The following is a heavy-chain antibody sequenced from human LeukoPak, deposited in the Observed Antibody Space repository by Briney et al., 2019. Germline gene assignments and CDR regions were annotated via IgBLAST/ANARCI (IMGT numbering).Heavy chain of an antibody. V-gene: IGHV3-23*01. CDR1: GFTFSNYA. CDR2: VSAGSTT. J-gene: IGHJ4*02. Sequence: GGSLRLSCAASGFTFSNYAMNWVRQAPGKGLEWVSTVSAGSTTYYADSVKGRFTISRDNSKNTLYLQMNSLRAEDTAVYYCTKGQPMLDYWGQGTLVTVSS. D-gene: IGHD2-2*01. CDR3: TKGQPMLDY.